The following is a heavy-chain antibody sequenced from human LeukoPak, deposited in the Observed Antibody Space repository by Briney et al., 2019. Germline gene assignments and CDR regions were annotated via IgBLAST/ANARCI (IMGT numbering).Heavy chain of an antibody. V-gene: IGHV4-39*01. J-gene: IGHJ3*02. CDR1: GGSISSSSYY. CDR2: IYYSGST. CDR3: ARRGGTTPRAFDI. Sequence: SETLSLTCTVSGGSISSSSYYWGWIRQPPGKGLEWIGSIYYSGSTYYNPSLKSRVTISVDTSKNQFSLKLSSVTAADTAVYYCARRGGTTPRAFDIWGQGTMVTVSS. D-gene: IGHD3-10*01.